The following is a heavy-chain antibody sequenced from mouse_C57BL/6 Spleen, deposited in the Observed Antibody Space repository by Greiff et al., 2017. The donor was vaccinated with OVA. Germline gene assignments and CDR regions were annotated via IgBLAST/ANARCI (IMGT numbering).Heavy chain of an antibody. J-gene: IGHJ4*01. CDR2: IWSDGST. CDR3: ARHDYGNYGAMDY. CDR1: GFSLTSYG. D-gene: IGHD2-1*01. Sequence: VQLQQSGPGLVAPSQRLSITCTVSGFSLTSYGVHWVRQPPGKGLEWLVVIWSDGSTTYNSALKSRLSISKDNSKSQVFLKMNSLQTDDTAMYYCARHDYGNYGAMDYWGQGTSVTVSS. V-gene: IGHV2-6-1*01.